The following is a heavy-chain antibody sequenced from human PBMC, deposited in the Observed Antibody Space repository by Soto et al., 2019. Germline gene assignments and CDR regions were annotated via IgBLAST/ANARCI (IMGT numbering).Heavy chain of an antibody. J-gene: IGHJ5*02. D-gene: IGHD3-22*01. CDR1: GFSLSTSGVG. Sequence: SGPTLVNPTQTLTLTCTFSGFSLSTSGVGVGWIRQPPGKALEWLALIYWNDDKRYSPSLKSRLTITKDTSKNQVVLTMTNMDPVDTATYHFAHRRGGAMIVVDWFDPWGQGTLVTVSS. V-gene: IGHV2-5*01. CDR2: IYWNDDK. CDR3: AHRRGGAMIVVDWFDP.